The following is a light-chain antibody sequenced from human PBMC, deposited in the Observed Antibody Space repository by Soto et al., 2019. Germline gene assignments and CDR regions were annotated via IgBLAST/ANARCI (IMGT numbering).Light chain of an antibody. J-gene: IGLJ1*01. V-gene: IGLV2-14*01. CDR1: SNDIGTYEY. CDR2: GVN. CDR3: SSYTTGSTLPWV. Sequence: QSALTQPASVSGSPGQSITISRTGSSNDIGTYEYVSWHQHHPGRAPKLIIFGVNDRPSGISDRFSGSKSGNTASLTIFGLQLEDEAVYYCSSYTTGSTLPWVFGTGTKVTVL.